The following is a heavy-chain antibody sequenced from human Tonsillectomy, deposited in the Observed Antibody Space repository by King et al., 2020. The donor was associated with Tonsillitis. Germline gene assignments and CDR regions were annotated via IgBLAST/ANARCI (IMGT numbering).Heavy chain of an antibody. V-gene: IGHV3-53*01. CDR3: ARDVAAAGFLWG. CDR2: IYYGGST. Sequence: DVQLVESGGGLIQPGGSLRLSCAASGFIVSSNYMSWVRQAPGKGLEWVSIIYYGGSTYYADSVKGRFTISRDNSKNTLYLQMNSLRAEDTAVYYCARDVAAAGFLWGWGQGTLVTVSS. D-gene: IGHD6-13*01. CDR1: GFIVSSNY. J-gene: IGHJ4*02.